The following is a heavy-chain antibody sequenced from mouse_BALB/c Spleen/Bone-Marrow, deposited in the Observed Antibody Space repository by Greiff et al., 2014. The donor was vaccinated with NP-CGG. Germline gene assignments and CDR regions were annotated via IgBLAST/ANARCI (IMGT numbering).Heavy chain of an antibody. CDR3: ARRGYEAMDF. CDR1: GFTFSSFA. V-gene: IGHV5-9-4*01. D-gene: IGHD1-2*01. J-gene: IGHJ4*01. CDR2: ISSGGSYT. Sequence: EVKLVESGGGLVKPGGSLKLSCAASGFTFSSFAMSWVRQSPEKRLEWVAEISSGGSYTYYPDTVTGRFTISRDNAKNTLYLEMSSLRSEDTAIYYCARRGYEAMDFWGQGTSVTVAS.